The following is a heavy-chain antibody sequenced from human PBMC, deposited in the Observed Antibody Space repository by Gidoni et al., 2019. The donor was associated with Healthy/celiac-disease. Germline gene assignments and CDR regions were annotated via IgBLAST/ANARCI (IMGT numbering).Heavy chain of an antibody. V-gene: IGHV3-7*01. CDR3: ARGPTVVDAFDI. J-gene: IGHJ3*02. D-gene: IGHD2-15*01. CDR2: IKQDGSEK. Sequence: EVQLVESGGGLVQPGGSLRLSCAASGFNFSSYWMSWVRQAPGKGLEWVANIKQDGSEKYYVDSVKGRFTISRDNAKNSLYLQMNSLRAEDTAVYYCARGPTVVDAFDIWGQGTMVTVSS. CDR1: GFNFSSYW.